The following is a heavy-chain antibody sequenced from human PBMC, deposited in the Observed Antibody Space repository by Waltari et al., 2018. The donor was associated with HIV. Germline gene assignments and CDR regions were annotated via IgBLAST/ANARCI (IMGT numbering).Heavy chain of an antibody. CDR2: IYYTGRT. CDR1: GGSFISYH. CDR3: ARGLFGVGSNCFDP. J-gene: IGHJ5*02. Sequence: QVQLQESGPGLVKPSETLSLTCSVSGGSFISYHWTWIRQPPGKGLEWIGYIYYTGRTTVNPSRKSLVTISVDTSKNQFSLRLRSVTAADTAVYYCARGLFGVGSNCFDPWGQGILVTVSS. D-gene: IGHD3-3*01. V-gene: IGHV4-59*01.